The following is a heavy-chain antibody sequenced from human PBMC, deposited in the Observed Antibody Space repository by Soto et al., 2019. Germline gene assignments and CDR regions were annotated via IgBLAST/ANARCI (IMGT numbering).Heavy chain of an antibody. CDR1: GGYISSGGYH. CDR2: IHYSGTT. Sequence: QVHLQESGPGLVRPSQTLSLTCSVSGGYISSGGYHWSWIRQHPGKGLECIGYIHYSGTTYYDPSLKSRLVMSIDTSQNELSLKVNSVTAADTAVYYCARIRPDYSNNEGGWFDTWGQGVLVTVSS. J-gene: IGHJ5*02. V-gene: IGHV4-31*03. D-gene: IGHD4-4*01. CDR3: ARIRPDYSNNEGGWFDT.